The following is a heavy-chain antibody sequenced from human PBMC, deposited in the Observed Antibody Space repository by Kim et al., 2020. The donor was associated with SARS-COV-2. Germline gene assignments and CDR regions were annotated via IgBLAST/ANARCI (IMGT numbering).Heavy chain of an antibody. Sequence: SVKVSCKASGGTFSSYAISWVRQAPGQGLEWMGGIIPIFGTANYAQKFQGRVTITADESTSTAYMELSSLRSEDTAVYYCARVGEWELRPYYNYGMDVWGQGTTVTVSS. J-gene: IGHJ6*02. CDR2: IIPIFGTA. V-gene: IGHV1-69*13. D-gene: IGHD1-26*01. CDR1: GGTFSSYA. CDR3: ARVGEWELRPYYNYGMDV.